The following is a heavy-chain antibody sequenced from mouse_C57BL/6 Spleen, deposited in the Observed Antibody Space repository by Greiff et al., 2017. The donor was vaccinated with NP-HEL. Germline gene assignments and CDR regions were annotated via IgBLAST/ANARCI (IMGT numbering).Heavy chain of an antibody. J-gene: IGHJ1*03. CDR2: ISYDGSN. V-gene: IGHV3-6*01. D-gene: IGHD2-1*01. CDR3: ARVGGNYDYWYFDV. Sequence: EVKLQESGPGLVKPSQSLSLTCSVTGYSITSGYYWNWIRQFPGNKLEWMGYISYDGSNNYNPSLKNRISITRDTSKNQFFLKLNSVTTEDTATYYCARVGGNYDYWYFDVWGTGTTVTVSS. CDR1: GYSITSGYY.